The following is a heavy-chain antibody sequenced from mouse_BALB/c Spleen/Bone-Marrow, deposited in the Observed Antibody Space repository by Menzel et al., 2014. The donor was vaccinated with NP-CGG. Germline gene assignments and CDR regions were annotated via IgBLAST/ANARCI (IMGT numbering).Heavy chain of an antibody. CDR1: GFNIKDTY. CDR3: ASYVYGYYFDY. D-gene: IGHD1-1*01. V-gene: IGHV14-3*02. CDR2: IDPANVNT. J-gene: IGHJ2*01. Sequence: EVQLVESGAELVKPGASVKLSCTASGFNIKDTYMHWVKQRPEQGLEWIGRIDPANVNTKYDPKFQGKATITADTSSNTAYLQLSSQTSEDTAVYYCASYVYGYYFDYWGQGTTLTVSS.